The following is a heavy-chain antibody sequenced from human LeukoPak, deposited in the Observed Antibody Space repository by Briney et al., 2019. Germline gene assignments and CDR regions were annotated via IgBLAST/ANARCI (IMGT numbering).Heavy chain of an antibody. Sequence: GASVKVSCKASGYTFTGYYMHWVRQAPGQGLEWMGWINPNSGGTNYAQKFQGRVPMTRDTSISTAYMELSRLRSDDTAVYYCARGGGYCSSTSCYRYFDYWGQGTLVTVSS. J-gene: IGHJ4*02. CDR1: GYTFTGYY. V-gene: IGHV1-2*02. CDR3: ARGGGYCSSTSCYRYFDY. CDR2: INPNSGGT. D-gene: IGHD2-2*01.